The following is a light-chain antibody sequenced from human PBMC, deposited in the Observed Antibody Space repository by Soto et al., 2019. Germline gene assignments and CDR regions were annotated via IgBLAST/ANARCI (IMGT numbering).Light chain of an antibody. CDR3: QQYNNWPPIT. CDR2: DAS. J-gene: IGKJ5*01. Sequence: TQSPTTLSLSPADRATLSCRASQSVSSYLAWFQQKPGQATRLLIYDASIRATGIPARFSGNGSGTEFTLTISSLQSEDFAVYYCQQYNNWPPITFGQGTRLEIK. CDR1: QSVSSY. V-gene: IGKV3D-15*01.